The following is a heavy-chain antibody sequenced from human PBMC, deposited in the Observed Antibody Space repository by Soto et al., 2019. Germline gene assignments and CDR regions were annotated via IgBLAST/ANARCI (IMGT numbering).Heavy chain of an antibody. CDR2: ISGDGSNT. V-gene: IGHV3-23*01. J-gene: IGHJ3*02. Sequence: GGSLRLSCQASEFPFSSYGMNWVRQAPGKGLEWVAVISGDGSNTYYADSVKGRFTISRDNSKNTLYLQMNSLRAEDTAVYYCAKDRGASDAFDIWGQGTMVTVSS. CDR1: EFPFSSYG. D-gene: IGHD3-10*01. CDR3: AKDRGASDAFDI.